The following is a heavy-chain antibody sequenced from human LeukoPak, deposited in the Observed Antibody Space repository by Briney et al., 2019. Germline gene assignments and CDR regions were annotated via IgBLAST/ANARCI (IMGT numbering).Heavy chain of an antibody. V-gene: IGHV1-2*02. Sequence: ASVKVSCKSSGYIFTDHFIHWVRQAPGQGLEWMGWINPNSGGTNNAQKFQGRVTMTGDTSIRTAYMELRRLRSDDTAVYYCATSYGSGRREAFDIWGQGTRVTVSS. J-gene: IGHJ3*02. CDR2: INPNSGGT. CDR1: GYIFTDHF. D-gene: IGHD3-10*01. CDR3: ATSYGSGRREAFDI.